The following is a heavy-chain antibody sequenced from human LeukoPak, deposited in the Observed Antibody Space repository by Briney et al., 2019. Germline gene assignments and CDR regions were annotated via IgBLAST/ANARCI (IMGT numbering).Heavy chain of an antibody. CDR1: GGSISSYH. CDR2: IYYSGST. Sequence: SETLSLTCTVSGGSISSYHWSWIRQPPGKGLEWIGYIYYSGSTNYNPSLKSRVTISVDTSKNQFSLKLSSVTAADTAVYYCARVEPENYYYYYGMDVWGQGTTVTVSS. J-gene: IGHJ6*02. CDR3: ARVEPENYYYYYGMDV. V-gene: IGHV4-59*01. D-gene: IGHD1-14*01.